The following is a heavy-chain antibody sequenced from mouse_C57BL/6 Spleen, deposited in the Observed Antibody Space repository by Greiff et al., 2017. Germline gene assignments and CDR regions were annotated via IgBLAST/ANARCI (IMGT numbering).Heavy chain of an antibody. CDR3: ARDLLTGTSYYFDY. CDR2: ISDGGSYT. CDR1: GFTFSSYA. V-gene: IGHV5-4*01. D-gene: IGHD4-1*01. J-gene: IGHJ2*01. Sequence: EVKLVESGGGLVKPGGSLKLSCAASGFTFSSYAMSWVRQTPEKRLEWVATISDGGSYTYYPDNVKGRFTISRDNAKNNLYLQMSHLKSEDTAMYYCARDLLTGTSYYFDYWGQGTTLTVSS.